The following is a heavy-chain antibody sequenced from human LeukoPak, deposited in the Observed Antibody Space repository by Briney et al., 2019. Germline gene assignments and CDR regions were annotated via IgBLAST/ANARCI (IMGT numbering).Heavy chain of an antibody. V-gene: IGHV3-30-3*01. J-gene: IGHJ4*02. CDR2: ISYDGINK. CDR1: GFSFSGYA. CDR3: ARDRVPYENSHYYWAFDY. Sequence: GGSLRLSCAASGFSFSGYALHWVRQAPGKGLEWVTLISYDGINKNYADSVKGRFTISRDNSKNTLYLQMNSLRDEDTAVYYCARDRVPYENSHYYWAFDYWGQGTLVTVSS. D-gene: IGHD3-22*01.